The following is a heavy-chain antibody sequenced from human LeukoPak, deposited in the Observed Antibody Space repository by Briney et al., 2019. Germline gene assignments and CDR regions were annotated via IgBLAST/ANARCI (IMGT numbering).Heavy chain of an antibody. V-gene: IGHV1-2*06. D-gene: IGHD2-21*02. CDR3: ARDYCGGDCFPDY. CDR2: INPNSGGT. CDR1: GYTFSGYY. J-gene: IGHJ4*02. Sequence: ASVKVSCKASGYTFSGYYMHWVRQAPGQGLEWMGRINPNSGGTNYAQKFQGRVIMTRDTSISTAYMELSRLRSDDTAVYYCARDYCGGDCFPDYWGQGTLVTVSS.